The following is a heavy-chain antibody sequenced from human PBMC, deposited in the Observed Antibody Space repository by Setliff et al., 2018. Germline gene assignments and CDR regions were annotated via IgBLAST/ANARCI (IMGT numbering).Heavy chain of an antibody. D-gene: IGHD3-10*01. CDR3: ARASRFGTAIYKGDYYMDV. CDR2: INTNTGNP. J-gene: IGHJ6*03. Sequence: ASVKVPCKDSGYTITTYAMGWMRQIPGQGLEWMGWINTNTGNPNYDQGFTGRFVFSLDTSVSTAYLQIYSLMAEDTAVYYCARASRFGTAIYKGDYYMDVWGNGTTVTVSS. V-gene: IGHV7-4-1*01. CDR1: GYTITTYA.